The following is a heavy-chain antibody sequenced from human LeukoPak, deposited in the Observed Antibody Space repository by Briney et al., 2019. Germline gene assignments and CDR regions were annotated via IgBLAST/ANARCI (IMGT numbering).Heavy chain of an antibody. CDR3: ARSVYGYSLFDY. D-gene: IGHD5-24*01. CDR2: ISSNGGST. V-gene: IGHV3-64*01. J-gene: IGHJ4*02. CDR1: GFTFSSYA. Sequence: PGGSLRLSCAASGFTFSSYAMHWVRQAPGKGLEYVSAISSNGGSTYYANSVKGRFTISRDNSKNTLYLQMGSLRAEDMAVYYCARSVYGYSLFDYWGQGTLVTVSS.